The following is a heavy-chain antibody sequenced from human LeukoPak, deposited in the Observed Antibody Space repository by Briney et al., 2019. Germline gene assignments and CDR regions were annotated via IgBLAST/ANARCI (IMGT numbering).Heavy chain of an antibody. J-gene: IGHJ4*01. CDR2: ISYDGSNK. Sequence: GRSLRLSCAASGFTFSSYGMHWVRQAPGKGLEWVAVISYDGSNKYYADSVKGRFTISRDNSKNTLHLQMISLRAEDTAVYYCAQEIKDRYCSGAQNCLFDSWGHGTLVTVSS. V-gene: IGHV3-30*18. D-gene: IGHD2-15*01. CDR1: GFTFSSYG. CDR3: AQEIKDRYCSGAQNCLFDS.